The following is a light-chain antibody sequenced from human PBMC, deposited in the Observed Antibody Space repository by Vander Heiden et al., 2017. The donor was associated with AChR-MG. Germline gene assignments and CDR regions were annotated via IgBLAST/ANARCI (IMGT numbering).Light chain of an antibody. CDR1: QGISSA. CDR3: QQFNNYPPIT. V-gene: IGKV1D-13*01. CDR2: DAS. J-gene: IGKJ5*01. Sequence: AIQLTQSPSSLSASVGDRVTITCRASQGISSALAWYQQKPGKAPKLLIYDASSLESGVTSRFSGSGSGTDFTLTISSLQPEDFATYYCQQFNNYPPITFGQGTRLEIK.